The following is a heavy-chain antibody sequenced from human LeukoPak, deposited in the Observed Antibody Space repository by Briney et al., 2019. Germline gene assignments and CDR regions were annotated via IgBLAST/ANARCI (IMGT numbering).Heavy chain of an antibody. CDR2: ISSSSSYT. CDR3: AKGAWNFDL. J-gene: IGHJ2*01. V-gene: IGHV3-21*01. Sequence: GGSLRLSCAASGFTFSSYSMNWVRQAPGKGLEWVSSISSSSSYTYYADSVKGRFTISRDNAKNSLFLQMNSLRAADTAIYFCAKGAWNFDLWGRGTLVSVSS. CDR1: GFTFSSYS.